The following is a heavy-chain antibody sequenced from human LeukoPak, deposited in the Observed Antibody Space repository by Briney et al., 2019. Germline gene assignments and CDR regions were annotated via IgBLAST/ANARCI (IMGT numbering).Heavy chain of an antibody. CDR2: ISSSSSTI. CDR1: GFTFSSYS. CDR3: AKPLGDYQPEYFQH. J-gene: IGHJ1*01. V-gene: IGHV3-48*01. D-gene: IGHD4-17*01. Sequence: QSGGSLRLSCAASGFTFSSYSMNWVRQAPGKGLEWVSYISSSSSTIYYADSVKGRFTISRDNAKNSLFLQMNSLRAEDTAVYYCAKPLGDYQPEYFQHWGQGTLVAVSS.